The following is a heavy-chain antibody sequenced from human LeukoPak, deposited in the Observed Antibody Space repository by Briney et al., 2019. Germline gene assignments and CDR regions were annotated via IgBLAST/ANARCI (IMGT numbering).Heavy chain of an antibody. V-gene: IGHV4-4*02. CDR2: IYHSGAT. D-gene: IGHD2-2*01. J-gene: IGHJ3*02. Sequence: SETLSLTCAVSGGSISSSSSICWTWVRQPPGKGLEWIGEIYHSGATNYNPSLKSRVTMLLDKSKNQFSLKLNSVTAADTAVYYCAREVGSYLVAFDIWGQGTMVTVSS. CDR1: GGSISSSSSIC. CDR3: AREVGSYLVAFDI.